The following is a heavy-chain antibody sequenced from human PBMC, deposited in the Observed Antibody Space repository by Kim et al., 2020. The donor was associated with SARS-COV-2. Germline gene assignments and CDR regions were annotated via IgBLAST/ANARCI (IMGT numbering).Heavy chain of an antibody. CDR3: ARTGMGANYYYYGMDV. CDR2: INPNSGGT. V-gene: IGHV1-2*04. D-gene: IGHD3-16*01. J-gene: IGHJ6*02. CDR1: GYTFTGYY. Sequence: ASVKVSCKASGYTFTGYYMHWVRQAPGQGLEWMGWINPNSGGTNYAQKFQGWVTMTRDTSISTAYMELSRLRSDATAVYYCARTGMGANYYYYGMDVWGQGTTVTVSS.